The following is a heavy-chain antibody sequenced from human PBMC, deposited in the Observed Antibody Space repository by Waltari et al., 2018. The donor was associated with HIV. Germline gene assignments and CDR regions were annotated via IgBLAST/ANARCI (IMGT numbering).Heavy chain of an antibody. V-gene: IGHV3-33*01. CDR3: ARDQEFMTTVTPLAY. CDR2: IWYDGSKT. Sequence: QVQLVESGGGVVQPGGSLSLSCAASGFTFNNSGIHWVRQAPGKGLEWVAVIWYDGSKTYYEGSVKGRFTIARDTSKNTVYLQMSSRRAEDTALYYCARDQEFMTTVTPLAYWGQGTPVTVSS. J-gene: IGHJ4*02. CDR1: GFTFNNSG. D-gene: IGHD4-4*01.